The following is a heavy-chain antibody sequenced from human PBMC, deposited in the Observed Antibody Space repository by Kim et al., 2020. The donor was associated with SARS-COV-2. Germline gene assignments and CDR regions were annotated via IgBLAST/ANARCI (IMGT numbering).Heavy chain of an antibody. D-gene: IGHD5-12*01. J-gene: IGHJ4*02. V-gene: IGHV3-49*03. CDR2: IRSKAYGGTT. Sequence: GGSLRLSCTASGFTFGDYAMSWFRQAPGKGLEWVGFIRSKAYGGTTEYAASVKGRFTISRDDSKSIAYLQMNSLKTEDTAVYYCTRGVATINYGILSFDYWGQGTLVTVSS. CDR3: TRGVATINYGILSFDY. CDR1: GFTFGDYA.